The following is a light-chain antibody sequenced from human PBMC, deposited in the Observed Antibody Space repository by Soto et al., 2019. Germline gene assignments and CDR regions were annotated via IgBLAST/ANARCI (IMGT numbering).Light chain of an antibody. V-gene: IGKV1-5*01. CDR3: QHYDGMFT. Sequence: DIQMTQSPSTLSASVGARVSITCRASQSISNWLAWYQQKPGKAPKLLIYDASSLESGVPSRFSGSRSGTEFTLTISSLQPADFATYYCQHYDGMFTFGPGTTVDIK. J-gene: IGKJ3*01. CDR2: DAS. CDR1: QSISNW.